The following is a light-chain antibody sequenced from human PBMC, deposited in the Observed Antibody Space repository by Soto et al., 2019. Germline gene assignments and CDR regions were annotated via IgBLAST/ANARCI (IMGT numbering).Light chain of an antibody. V-gene: IGKV3-11*01. Sequence: EIVLTQSPATLSLSPGERATLSCRASQSVSRYLAWYQQKPGQAPRLLIYDTSHRATGIPARFSGSGSGTDFTLTISSLEPEDFTVYYCQQRSSWPTFGGGTKLEIK. CDR2: DTS. CDR1: QSVSRY. CDR3: QQRSSWPT. J-gene: IGKJ4*01.